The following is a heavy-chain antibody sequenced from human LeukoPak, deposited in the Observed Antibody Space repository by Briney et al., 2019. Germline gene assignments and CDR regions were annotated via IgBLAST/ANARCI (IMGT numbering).Heavy chain of an antibody. CDR1: GYTFISYY. CDR3: TRTYTSSSPFDY. CDR2: VNPSGGST. Sequence: ASVKVSCKASGYTFISYYIHWARQAPGQGLEWMGVVNPSGGSTTYTQKFQGRVTMTRDTSTSTVYMELSSLKSEDTAVYYCTRTYTSSSPFDYWGQGTPVTVSS. D-gene: IGHD6-6*01. J-gene: IGHJ4*02. V-gene: IGHV1-46*01.